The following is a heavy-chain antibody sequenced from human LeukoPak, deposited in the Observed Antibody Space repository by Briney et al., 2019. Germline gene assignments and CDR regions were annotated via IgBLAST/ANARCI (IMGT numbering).Heavy chain of an antibody. V-gene: IGHV4-4*07. CDR3: ARLTSSWYQDWYFDL. CDR2: IYTSGSP. D-gene: IGHD6-13*01. Sequence: SETLSLTCTVSSGSISSYDWSWIRQPAGKGLEWIGRIYTSGSPNYSPSLKSRVTMSVDTSKNQFSLKLSSVTAADTAVYYCARLTSSWYQDWYFDLWGRGTLVTVSS. J-gene: IGHJ2*01. CDR1: SGSISSYD.